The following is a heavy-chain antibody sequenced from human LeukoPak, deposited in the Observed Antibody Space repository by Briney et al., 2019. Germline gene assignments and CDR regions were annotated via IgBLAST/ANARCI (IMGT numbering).Heavy chain of an antibody. CDR3: AREKYDSSGYYTDNYYFDY. J-gene: IGHJ4*02. V-gene: IGHV3-20*04. CDR1: GFTFDDYG. CDR2: INWNGGSI. D-gene: IGHD3-22*01. Sequence: PGGSLRLSCAASGFTFDDYGMTWVRQAPGKGLEWVSDINWNGGSIGYADSVKGRFTVSRDNAKNSLYLQVNSLRAEDTALYYCAREKYDSSGYYTDNYYFDYWGQGTLVTVSS.